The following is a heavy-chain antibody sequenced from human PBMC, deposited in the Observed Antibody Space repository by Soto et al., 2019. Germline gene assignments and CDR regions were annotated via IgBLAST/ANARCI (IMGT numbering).Heavy chain of an antibody. CDR3: AGESVGERCGMDV. CDR1: GFTVSSNY. D-gene: IGHD1-26*01. Sequence: EVQLVESGGGLVQPGGSLRLSCAASGFTVSSNYMSWVRQSPGKGLEWVSVIYSGGSTYYADSVKGRFTISRDNSMNTLYLQMNSLRIEDTAVDSCAGESVGERCGMDVWGQGTTVTVSS. V-gene: IGHV3-66*01. CDR2: IYSGGST. J-gene: IGHJ6*01.